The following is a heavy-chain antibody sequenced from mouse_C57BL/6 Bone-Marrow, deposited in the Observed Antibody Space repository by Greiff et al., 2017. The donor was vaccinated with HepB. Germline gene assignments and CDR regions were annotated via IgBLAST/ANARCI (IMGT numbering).Heavy chain of an antibody. J-gene: IGHJ4*01. Sequence: QVQLQQSGAELVRPGTSVKMSCKASGYTFTNYWIGWAKQRPGHGLEWIGDIYPGGGYTNYNEKFKGKATLTADKSSSTAYMQLSSLTSEDSAIYYCARLESNDGYAMDYWGQGTSVTVSS. V-gene: IGHV1-63*01. CDR1: GYTFTNYW. D-gene: IGHD2-12*01. CDR2: IYPGGGYT. CDR3: ARLESNDGYAMDY.